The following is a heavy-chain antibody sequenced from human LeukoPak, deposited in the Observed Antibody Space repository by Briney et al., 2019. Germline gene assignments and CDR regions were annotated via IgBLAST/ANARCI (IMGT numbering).Heavy chain of an antibody. V-gene: IGHV3-48*04. CDR1: AFTFITSN. CDR2: ITASSRTI. J-gene: IGHJ4*02. CDR3: VVQITYGELSDPDF. Sequence: TGGSLRLSCAASAFTFITSNMNWVRQAPGKGLEWIAHITASSRTIEYADSVKGRFTISRDSAKNSVSLQINSLRAEDTAVYYCVVQITYGELSDPDFWGQGTLVTVSS. D-gene: IGHD3-16*02.